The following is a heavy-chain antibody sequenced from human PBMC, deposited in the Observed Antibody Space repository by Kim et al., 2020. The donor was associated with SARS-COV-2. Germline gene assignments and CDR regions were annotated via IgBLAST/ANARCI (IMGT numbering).Heavy chain of an antibody. V-gene: IGHV3-11*03. CDR3: ASVSLGSSSWYYFDY. CDR1: GFTFSDYY. CDR2: ISSSIDYT. J-gene: IGHJ4*02. Sequence: GGSLRLSCAASGFTFSDYYMSWIRQAPGKGLEWVSYISSSIDYTNYADSLKGRFTISRDNAKNSLYLQMNSLRADDTAVYYCASVSLGSSSWYYFDYWGQGTLVTVSS. D-gene: IGHD6-13*01.